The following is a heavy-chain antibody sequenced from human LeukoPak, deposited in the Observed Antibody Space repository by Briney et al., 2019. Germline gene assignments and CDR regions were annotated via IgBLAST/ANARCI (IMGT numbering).Heavy chain of an antibody. CDR1: GGSFSGYY. Sequence: SETLSLTCAVYGGSFSGYYWSWIRQPPGKGLEWIGEINHSGSTNYNPSLKSRVTISVDTSKNQFSLKLSSVTAADTAVYYCARASPPFGELPDYWGQGTLVTVSS. J-gene: IGHJ4*02. D-gene: IGHD3-10*01. CDR2: INHSGST. CDR3: ARASPPFGELPDY. V-gene: IGHV4-34*01.